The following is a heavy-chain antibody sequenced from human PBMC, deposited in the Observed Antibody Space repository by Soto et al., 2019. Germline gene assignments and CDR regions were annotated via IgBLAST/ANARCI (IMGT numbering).Heavy chain of an antibody. J-gene: IGHJ4*02. CDR2: IYSAGST. CDR3: ARDDASGSYPGFDY. Sequence: GGSLRLSCAASGFTVSNNYMSWVRQAPGKGLEWVSLIYSAGSTYYADSVKGRFTISRDNSKNTLYLQMNSLRAEDTAVYYCARDDASGSYPGFDYWGQGTLVTVSS. V-gene: IGHV3-66*01. CDR1: GFTVSNNY. D-gene: IGHD1-26*01.